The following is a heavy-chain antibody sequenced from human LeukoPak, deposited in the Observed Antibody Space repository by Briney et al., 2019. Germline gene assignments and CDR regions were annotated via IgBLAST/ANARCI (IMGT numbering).Heavy chain of an antibody. D-gene: IGHD3-3*01. CDR3: ARESPLITIFGVVTSYFDY. J-gene: IGHJ4*02. CDR1: GYTFTGYY. CDR2: INPNSGGT. V-gene: IGHV1-2*06. Sequence: GASVKVSCKASGYTFTGYYMHWVRQAPGQGLEWMGRINPNSGGTNYAQKFQGRVTMTRDTSISTAYMELSGLRSDDTAVYYCARESPLITIFGVVTSYFDYWGQGTLVTVSS.